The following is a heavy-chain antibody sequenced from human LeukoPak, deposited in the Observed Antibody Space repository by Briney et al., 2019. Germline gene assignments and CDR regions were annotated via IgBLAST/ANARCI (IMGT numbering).Heavy chain of an antibody. J-gene: IGHJ4*02. V-gene: IGHV3-48*03. CDR3: ARDHGGSYYAGAYYFDY. Sequence: GGSLRLSCAASGFTFSSYEMNWVRQAPGKGLEWVSYISSSGSTIYYADSVKGRFTISRDNAKNSLYLQMNSLRAEDTAVYYRARDHGGSYYAGAYYFDYWGQGTLVTVSS. D-gene: IGHD1-26*01. CDR1: GFTFSSYE. CDR2: ISSSGSTI.